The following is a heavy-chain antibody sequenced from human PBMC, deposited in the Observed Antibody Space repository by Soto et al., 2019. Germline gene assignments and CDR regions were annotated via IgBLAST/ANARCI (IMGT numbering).Heavy chain of an antibody. V-gene: IGHV1-2*02. CDR3: ARDQGGDRFFFDI. CDR1: GYTFTDYY. D-gene: IGHD3-16*01. Sequence: ASVKVSCKASGYTFTDYYIHWVRQAPGQGLECMAWINPNSGYTDYAQKYQGRVTLTRDTSISTAYMELTSLRSDDTAVYYCARDQGGDRFFFDIGGKGTMVPFS. J-gene: IGHJ3*02. CDR2: INPNSGYT.